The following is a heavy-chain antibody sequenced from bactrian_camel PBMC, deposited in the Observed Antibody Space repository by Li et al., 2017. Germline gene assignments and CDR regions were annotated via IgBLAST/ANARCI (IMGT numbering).Heavy chain of an antibody. CDR3: TPGVY. CDR2: INYAGDKT. CDR1: GFIFTNYA. D-gene: IGHD2*01. Sequence: VQLVESGGELVQPGGSLRLSCACSGFIFTNYAVHWVRQAPGKGLEWVATINYAGDKTYYADSVNGRFIISRDDSKSTVFLQLNSLKTEDTAKYYCTPGVYWGQGTQVTVS. J-gene: IGHJ4*01. V-gene: IGHV3S40*01.